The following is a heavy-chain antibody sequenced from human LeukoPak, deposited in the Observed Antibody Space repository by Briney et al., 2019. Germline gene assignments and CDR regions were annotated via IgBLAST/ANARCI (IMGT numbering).Heavy chain of an antibody. V-gene: IGHV3-30*02. CDR1: GFTFSSYG. CDR3: TTISKFKGYSFDY. J-gene: IGHJ4*02. Sequence: GGSLRLSCAASGFTFSSYGMHWVRQAPGKGLEWVAFIRYDGSNKYYADSVKGRFTISRDNSKNTLYLQMNSLKTEDTAVYYCTTISKFKGYSFDYWGQGTLVTVSS. D-gene: IGHD5-18*01. CDR2: IRYDGSNK.